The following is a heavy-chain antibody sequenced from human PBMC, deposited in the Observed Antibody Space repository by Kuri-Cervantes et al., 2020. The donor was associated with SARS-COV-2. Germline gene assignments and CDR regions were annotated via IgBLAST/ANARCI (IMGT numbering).Heavy chain of an antibody. J-gene: IGHJ4*02. CDR3: AKDRVGVQDF. D-gene: IGHD2-21*01. CDR2: ISHDGKNK. CDR1: GFTFSNAW. Sequence: GESLKISCAASGFTFSNAWMSWVRQAPGKGLEWVAVISHDGKNKKCIASGKGRFTISRDNSQNTLYLHMKSLRSEDTAMYHCAKDRVGVQDFWGQGTLVTVSS. V-gene: IGHV3-30*18.